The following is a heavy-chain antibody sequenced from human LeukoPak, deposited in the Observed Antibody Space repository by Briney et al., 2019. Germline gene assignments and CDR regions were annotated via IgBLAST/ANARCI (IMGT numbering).Heavy chain of an antibody. V-gene: IGHV4-61*02. Sequence: SQTLSLTCTVSGGSLSSGSYYWSWIRQTAGTGLEWIGRIYTSGSTNYNPSLKSRVSISVDTSKNQFSLKLSSVTAADTAVYYCASGYYYRGDYWGQGTLVTVSS. CDR2: IYTSGST. CDR3: ASGYYYRGDY. D-gene: IGHD3-22*01. J-gene: IGHJ4*02. CDR1: GGSLSSGSYY.